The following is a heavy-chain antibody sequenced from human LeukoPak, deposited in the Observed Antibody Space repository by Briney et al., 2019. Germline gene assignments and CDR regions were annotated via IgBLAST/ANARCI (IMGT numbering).Heavy chain of an antibody. D-gene: IGHD3-3*01. V-gene: IGHV3-74*01. Sequence: GGSLRLSCAASGFTFSNYWMHWVRRAPGKGLVWVSRMSSDGSSTSYADSVKGRSTISRDNAKNALYLQMNSLRAEDTAVYYCARDRYDFWSGYVGWGQGTLVTVSS. CDR1: GFTFSNYW. J-gene: IGHJ4*02. CDR3: ARDRYDFWSGYVG. CDR2: MSSDGSST.